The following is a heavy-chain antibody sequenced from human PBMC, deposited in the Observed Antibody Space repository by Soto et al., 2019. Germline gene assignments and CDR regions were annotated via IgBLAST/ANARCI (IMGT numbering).Heavy chain of an antibody. CDR1: GGSISSYY. Sequence: PSETLSLTCTVSGGSISSYYWSWIRQPAGKGLEWIGRIYTSGSTNNNPSLKSRVTMSVDTSKNQFSLKLSSVTAADTAVYYCARGVRSSSGGYYYYGMDVWGQGTTVTVSS. CDR2: IYTSGST. J-gene: IGHJ6*02. D-gene: IGHD6-6*01. CDR3: ARGVRSSSGGYYYYGMDV. V-gene: IGHV4-4*07.